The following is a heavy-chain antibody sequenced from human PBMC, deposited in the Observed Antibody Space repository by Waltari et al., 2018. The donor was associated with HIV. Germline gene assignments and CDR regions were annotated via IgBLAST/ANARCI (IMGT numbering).Heavy chain of an antibody. J-gene: IGHJ4*02. CDR2: ISGSVGST. CDR3: AKDDSTGSSGYYPFHY. V-gene: IGHV3-23*04. CDR1: GFTFTNYA. Sequence: EVQLVESGGGLVQPGGSLRLSCAASGFTFTNYAMNWVRQAPGKGLEWVSAISGSVGSTYYADSVKGRFTISRDNSKNTLYLQMNRLRAEDTAVYYCAKDDSTGSSGYYPFHYWGQGTLITVSS. D-gene: IGHD3-22*01.